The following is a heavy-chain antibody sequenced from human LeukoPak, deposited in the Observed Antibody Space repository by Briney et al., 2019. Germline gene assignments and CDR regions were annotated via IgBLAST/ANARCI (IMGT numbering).Heavy chain of an antibody. Sequence: QPGGSLRLSCAGSGFTFSSYAMSWVRQAPGQGLEWVSVISDSGDYTSYADSVGGRFTISRDNSRNTLYLQMISLRPEDTAVYYCAKDTSIGKYCTNGVCSPFDYWGQGTLVTVSS. CDR2: ISDSGDYT. CDR3: AKDTSIGKYCTNGVCSPFDY. J-gene: IGHJ4*02. CDR1: GFTFSSYA. D-gene: IGHD2-8*01. V-gene: IGHV3-23*01.